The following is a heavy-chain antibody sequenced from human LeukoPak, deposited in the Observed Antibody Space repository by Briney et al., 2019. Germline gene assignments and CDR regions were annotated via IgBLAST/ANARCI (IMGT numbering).Heavy chain of an antibody. CDR3: ARHLVSKHYSEH. J-gene: IGHJ4*02. D-gene: IGHD5/OR15-5a*01. CDR2: ITNNGTGTAST. Sequence: SETLSLTCTVSSDSIGKYYWSWIRQSPGKGLEWMGYITNNGTGTASTSHTPSLERPATMSVDTTKNQMSMNLLSLTAADTAVYFCARHLVSKHYSEHWGQRILASV. V-gene: IGHV4-59*08. CDR1: SDSIGKYY.